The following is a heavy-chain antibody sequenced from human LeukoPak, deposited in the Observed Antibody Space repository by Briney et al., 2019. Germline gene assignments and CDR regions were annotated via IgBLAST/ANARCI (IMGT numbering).Heavy chain of an antibody. V-gene: IGHV3-23*01. CDR2: ISGSGIST. D-gene: IGHD3-9*01. CDR3: AKIRLRYFDWYGGAFDI. Sequence: GGSLRLSCAASGFTFSNFAMTWVRQAPGKGLEWVSGISGSGISTYYADSVKGRFTISRDNSKNTLYLQMNSLRAEDTAVYHCAKIRLRYFDWYGGAFDIWGQGTMVTVSS. J-gene: IGHJ3*02. CDR1: GFTFSNFA.